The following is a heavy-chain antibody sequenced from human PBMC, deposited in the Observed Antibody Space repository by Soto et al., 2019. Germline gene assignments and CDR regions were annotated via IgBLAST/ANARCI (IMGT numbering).Heavy chain of an antibody. J-gene: IGHJ3*01. Sequence: QVQLQQWGAGLLKPSETLSLTCTVHGGSFSDYYWSWIRQPPGKGLEWIGEINHSGTTNFNPSLKSRVTVSVDTSNNQFSLRLRSETAAGTAVYYCARRVRGVNDAFNLWGQGTMVTVSS. D-gene: IGHD3-10*01. CDR1: GGSFSDYY. CDR3: ARRVRGVNDAFNL. CDR2: INHSGTT. V-gene: IGHV4-34*01.